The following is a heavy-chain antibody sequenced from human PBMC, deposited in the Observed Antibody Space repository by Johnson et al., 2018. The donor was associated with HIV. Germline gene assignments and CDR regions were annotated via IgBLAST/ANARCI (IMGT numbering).Heavy chain of an antibody. D-gene: IGHD3-22*01. CDR3: AKDLDYYDSSTYAFDI. J-gene: IGHJ3*02. CDR1: GFTFSDYY. Sequence: QMQLVESGGGLVKPGGSLRLSCAASGFTFSDYYMSWIRQAPGKGLEWVSYISSSGSTIYYADSVKGRFPISRDNAKNSLYLQMNSLRAEDTAVYYCAKDLDYYDSSTYAFDIWGQGTMVIVSS. CDR2: ISSSGSTI. V-gene: IGHV3-11*04.